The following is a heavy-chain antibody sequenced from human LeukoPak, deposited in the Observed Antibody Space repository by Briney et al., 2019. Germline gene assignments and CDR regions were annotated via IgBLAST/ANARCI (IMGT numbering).Heavy chain of an antibody. Sequence: PGGSLRLSCAACGFTFSSYGMPWVRQAPGKGLEWVAVISYDGSNKYYADSVKGRFTISRDNSKNTLYLQMNSLRAEDTAVYCCAKGDSYGYVGYFDYWGQGTLVTVSS. J-gene: IGHJ4*02. D-gene: IGHD5-18*01. CDR2: ISYDGSNK. V-gene: IGHV3-30*18. CDR3: AKGDSYGYVGYFDY. CDR1: GFTFSSYG.